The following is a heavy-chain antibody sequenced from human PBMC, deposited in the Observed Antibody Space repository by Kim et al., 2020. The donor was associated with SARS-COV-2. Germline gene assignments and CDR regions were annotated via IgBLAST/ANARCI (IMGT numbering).Heavy chain of an antibody. CDR3: GRGLVLAAAVPQGFDY. D-gene: IGHD6-13*01. V-gene: IGHV4-34*01. J-gene: IGHJ4*02. Sequence: LKSRVTISVDTSKNHFSLKLSSVTAADTAVYYCGRGLVLAAAVPQGFDYWGQGTLVTVSS.